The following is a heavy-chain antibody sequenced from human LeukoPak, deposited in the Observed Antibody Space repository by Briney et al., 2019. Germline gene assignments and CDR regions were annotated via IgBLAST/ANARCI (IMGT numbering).Heavy chain of an antibody. J-gene: IGHJ3*02. Sequence: GSSVKVSCKASGGTFSSYAISWVRQAPGQGLEWMGGIIPIFGTANYAQKFQGRVTITTDESTSTAYMELSSLKASDTAMYYCASRPHAFDIWGQGTMVTVSS. CDR3: ASRPHAFDI. CDR2: IIPIFGTA. CDR1: GGTFSSYA. V-gene: IGHV1-69*05.